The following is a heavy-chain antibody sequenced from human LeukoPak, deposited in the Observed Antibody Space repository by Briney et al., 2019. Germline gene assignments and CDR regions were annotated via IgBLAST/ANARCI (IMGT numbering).Heavy chain of an antibody. Sequence: PGGSLRLSCAASGFIFSSYGMHWVRQAPGKGLEWVAFIRYDESKKYYADSVKGRFTISRDNSKNTLYLQMNSLRAEDTAVYYCARGPSLIILSYYYYYMDVWGKGTTVTISS. CDR1: GFIFSSYG. D-gene: IGHD3-9*01. J-gene: IGHJ6*03. CDR2: IRYDESKK. V-gene: IGHV3-30*02. CDR3: ARGPSLIILSYYYYYMDV.